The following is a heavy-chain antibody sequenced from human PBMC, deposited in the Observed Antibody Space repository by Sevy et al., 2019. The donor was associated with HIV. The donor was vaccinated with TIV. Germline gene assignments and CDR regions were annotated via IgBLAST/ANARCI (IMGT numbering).Heavy chain of an antibody. CDR1: GFTFSSYA. Sequence: GGSLRLACAASGFTFSSYAMSWVRQAPGKGLEWVSAISGSGGSTYYADSVKGRFTLSRDNSKNTLYLQMNSLRAEDTAVYYCAKISDCSGGSCDTRGDFDYWGQGTLVTVSS. CDR3: AKISDCSGGSCDTRGDFDY. J-gene: IGHJ4*02. D-gene: IGHD2-15*01. CDR2: ISGSGGST. V-gene: IGHV3-23*01.